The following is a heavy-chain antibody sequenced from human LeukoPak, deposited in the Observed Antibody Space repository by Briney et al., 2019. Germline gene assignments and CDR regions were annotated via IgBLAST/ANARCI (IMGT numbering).Heavy chain of an antibody. D-gene: IGHD3-10*01. J-gene: IGHJ4*02. V-gene: IGHV1-2*02. CDR2: INPNSGGT. CDR1: GYTFTGYY. Sequence: ASVKVSCKASGYTFTGYYMHWVRQAPGQGLEWMGWINPNSGGTNYAQKFQGRVTMTRDTSISTAYMELSRLRSDDTAVYYRARSNLAGYYYGSGSYLDYWGQGTLVTVSS. CDR3: ARSNLAGYYYGSGSYLDY.